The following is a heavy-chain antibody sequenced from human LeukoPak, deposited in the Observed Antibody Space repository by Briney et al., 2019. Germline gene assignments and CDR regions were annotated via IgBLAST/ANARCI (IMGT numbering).Heavy chain of an antibody. J-gene: IGHJ4*02. CDR3: ARVQGEQQPFDY. CDR2: ISSSGSTI. D-gene: IGHD6-13*01. V-gene: IGHV3-48*03. CDR1: GFTFSSYE. Sequence: GGSLRLSCAASGFTFSSYEMNWVRQAPGKGLEWVSYISSSGSTIYYADSVKGRFTISRDNAKNSLYLQMNSLRAEDTAVYYCARVQGEQQPFDYWGQGPLVTVSS.